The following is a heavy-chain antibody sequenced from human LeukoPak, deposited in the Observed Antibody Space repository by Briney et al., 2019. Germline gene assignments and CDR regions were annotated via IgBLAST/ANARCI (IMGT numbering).Heavy chain of an antibody. V-gene: IGHV3-7*01. J-gene: IGHJ4*02. Sequence: GGSLRLSCAASGFTFSSYWMSWVRQAPGKGLEWVADIKKDGSEKYYVDSVKGRFTISRDNAKKSLYLQMNSLRAEDTAVYYCARHLSGITGYTYGRGIDYWGQGTLVSVSS. CDR2: IKKDGSEK. D-gene: IGHD5-18*01. CDR1: GFTFSSYW. CDR3: ARHLSGITGYTYGRGIDY.